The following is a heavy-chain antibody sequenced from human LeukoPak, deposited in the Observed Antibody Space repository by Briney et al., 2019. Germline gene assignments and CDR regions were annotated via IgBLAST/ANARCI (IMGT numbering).Heavy chain of an antibody. CDR3: ARDCYYYMDV. V-gene: IGHV4-59*01. J-gene: IGHJ6*03. Sequence: SETLSLTCTVSGGSISSYYWSWIRQPPGKGLEWIGYIYYSGNTNYNPSLKSRVTISVDTSKNQFSLKLSSVTAADTAVYYCARDCYYYMDVWGKGTTVTVSS. CDR2: IYYSGNT. CDR1: GGSISSYY.